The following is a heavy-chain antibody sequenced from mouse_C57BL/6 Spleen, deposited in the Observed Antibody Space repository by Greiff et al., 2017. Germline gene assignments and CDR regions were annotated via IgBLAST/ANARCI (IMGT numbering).Heavy chain of an antibody. Sequence: VHLVESGPGLVAPSQSLSITCTVSGFSLTSYGVHWVRQPPGKGLEWLVVIWSAGSSTYNSALKSRLNISKDNSKSPVFLKMNSLQTDDTAMYCGTKDTAAHSNAMAYWGQGTSVTVSA. D-gene: IGHD1-2*01. V-gene: IGHV2-6*03. CDR3: TKDTAAHSNAMAY. CDR1: GFSLTSYG. CDR2: IWSAGSS. J-gene: IGHJ4*01.